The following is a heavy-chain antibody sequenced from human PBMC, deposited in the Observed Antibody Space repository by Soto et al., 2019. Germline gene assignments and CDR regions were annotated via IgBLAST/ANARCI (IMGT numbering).Heavy chain of an antibody. CDR3: AGEIFYANSGPHFQYYFDS. Sequence: ESQKFCCKGSGYSFAVSLISWVRQIPGKGVGLMGRLEPRGCQTYYDRFFRGHVTISAANSITTVFLQCSSLRAADTAMYYCAGEIFYANSGPHFQYYFDSWGQGTLVTVSS. CDR1: GYSFAVSL. J-gene: IGHJ4*02. V-gene: IGHV5-10-1*01. CDR2: LEPRGCQT. D-gene: IGHD1-26*01.